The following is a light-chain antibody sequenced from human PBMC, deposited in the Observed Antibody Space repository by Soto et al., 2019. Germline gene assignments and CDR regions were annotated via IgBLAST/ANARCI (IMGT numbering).Light chain of an antibody. V-gene: IGLV2-11*01. Sequence: QSVLTKPRSVSGSPGQSVTISCTGTSSDVGGYNYVSWYQQHPGKAPKLMIYDVSKRPSGVPDRFSGSKSGNTASLTISGLQAEDEADYYCCSYAGYYTLVFGGGTKVTVL. CDR2: DVS. J-gene: IGLJ2*01. CDR1: SSDVGGYNY. CDR3: CSYAGYYTLV.